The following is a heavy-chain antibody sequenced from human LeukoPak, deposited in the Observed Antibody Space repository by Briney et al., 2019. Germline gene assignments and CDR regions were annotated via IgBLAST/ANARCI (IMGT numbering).Heavy chain of an antibody. V-gene: IGHV6-1*01. J-gene: IGHJ5*02. CDR3: ARVVWEQSGNWSDP. D-gene: IGHD1-26*01. CDR1: GDSVSSNSAA. Sequence: QTLSLTCAISGDSVSSNSAAWNWIRQSPSRGLEWLGRTYYRSKWYNDYAVSVKSRITINPDTSKNQFSLQLNSVTPEDTAVYYCARVVWEQSGNWSDPWGQGTLVTVSS. CDR2: TYYRSKWYN.